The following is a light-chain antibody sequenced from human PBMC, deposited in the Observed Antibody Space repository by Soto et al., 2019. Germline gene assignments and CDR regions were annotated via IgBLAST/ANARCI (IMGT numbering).Light chain of an antibody. CDR2: DVS. Sequence: QPVRTQPASVSGSPGQSITISCTGTSSDVGGYNYVSWYQQHPGKAPKLMIYDVSNRPSGVSNRFSGSKSGNTASLTISGLQAEDEADYYCSSYTSSSTRVFGGGTKVTVL. CDR3: SSYTSSSTRV. V-gene: IGLV2-14*01. CDR1: SSDVGGYNY. J-gene: IGLJ2*01.